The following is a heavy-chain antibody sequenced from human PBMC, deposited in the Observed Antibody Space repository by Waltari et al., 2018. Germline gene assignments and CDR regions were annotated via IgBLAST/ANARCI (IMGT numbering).Heavy chain of an antibody. CDR3: ARVATYYDFWSGYYPTYYYYYYMDV. CDR2: IYTSGST. D-gene: IGHD3-3*01. Sequence: QVQLQESGPGLVKPSETLFLTCTVSGGSISSYYWSWIRPPPGKGLEWIGYIYTSGSTNYNPSLKSRVTISVDTSKNQFSLKLSSVTAADTAVYYCARVATYYDFWSGYYPTYYYYYYMDVWGKGTTVTVSS. CDR1: GGSISSYY. V-gene: IGHV4-4*09. J-gene: IGHJ6*03.